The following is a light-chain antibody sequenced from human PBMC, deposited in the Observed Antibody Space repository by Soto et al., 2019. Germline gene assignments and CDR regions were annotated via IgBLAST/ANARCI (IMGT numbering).Light chain of an antibody. CDR2: EGS. Sequence: QSALTRTASVSGSPGQSITISCTGTSSDVGSYNLVSWYQQHPGKAPKLMIYEGSKRPSGVSNRFSGSKSGNTASLTISGLQAEDEADYYCCSYAGSCTSYVFGTGTKLTVL. CDR3: CSYAGSCTSYV. J-gene: IGLJ1*01. CDR1: SSDVGSYNL. V-gene: IGLV2-23*01.